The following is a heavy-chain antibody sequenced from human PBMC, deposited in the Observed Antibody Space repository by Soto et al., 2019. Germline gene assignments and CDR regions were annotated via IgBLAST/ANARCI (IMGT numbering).Heavy chain of an antibody. CDR1: GFTFSDYY. D-gene: IGHD5-12*01. V-gene: IGHV3-11*05. J-gene: IGHJ4*02. CDR3: ARDHHRYSGYDYVDY. Sequence: QVQLLESGGGLVKPGWSLRLSWAASGFTFSDYYMSWIRQAPGKGLEWVSDISSSSSYTNYADSVKGRFTISRENAKNSLYLQMNSLRAEDTAVYYCARDHHRYSGYDYVDYWGQGTLVTVSS. CDR2: ISSSSSYT.